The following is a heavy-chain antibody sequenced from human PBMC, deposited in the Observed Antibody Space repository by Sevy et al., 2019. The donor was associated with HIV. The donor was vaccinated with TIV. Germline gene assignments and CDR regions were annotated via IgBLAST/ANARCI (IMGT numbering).Heavy chain of an antibody. CDR2: IDTSGVT. V-gene: IGHV4-4*07. J-gene: IGHJ4*02. CDR1: GGSISSHY. Sequence: SETLSLTCSVSGGSISSHYWSWIRQPAGEGLEWIGRIDTSGVTNYNPSLKTRVTMSIDTSKNQFSLRLRSVTAADTAVYYCARYNFWSGHYDYFDYWGPGAPVTVSS. CDR3: ARYNFWSGHYDYFDY. D-gene: IGHD3-3*01.